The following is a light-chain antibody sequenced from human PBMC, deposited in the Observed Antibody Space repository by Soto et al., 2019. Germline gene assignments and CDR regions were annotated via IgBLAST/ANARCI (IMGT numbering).Light chain of an antibody. CDR1: QDIRND. CDR2: LAS. V-gene: IGKV1-17*01. Sequence: DIQMTQSPSSLSASVGDRVTITCRASQDIRNDLGWYQHKPGEAPKRLIYLASSLQSGVPSRFSGSGSGTEFTLTISTLQPEDFATYFCLQHSTYPPTFGQGTKVEIK. CDR3: LQHSTYPPT. J-gene: IGKJ1*01.